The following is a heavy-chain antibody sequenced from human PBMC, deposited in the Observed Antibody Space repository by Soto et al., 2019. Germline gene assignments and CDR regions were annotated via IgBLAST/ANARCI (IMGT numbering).Heavy chain of an antibody. D-gene: IGHD6-6*01. CDR2: IYYSGST. Sequence: SETLSLTCIVSGGSISSSSYYWGWIRQPTGKVLEWIGSIYYSGSTYYNPSLKSRVTISVDTAKNQFSLKLSSVTAADTAVFYCARHRARNWFDPWGQGTLVTVSS. V-gene: IGHV4-39*01. CDR1: GGSISSSSYY. J-gene: IGHJ5*02. CDR3: ARHRARNWFDP.